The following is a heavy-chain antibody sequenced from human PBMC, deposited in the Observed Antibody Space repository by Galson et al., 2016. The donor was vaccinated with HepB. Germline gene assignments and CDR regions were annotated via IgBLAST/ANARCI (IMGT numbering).Heavy chain of an antibody. J-gene: IGHJ4*02. D-gene: IGHD6-13*01. V-gene: IGHV3-33*01. CDR3: ARGLMAAPGIDY. CDR1: GFTFSRYG. CDR2: ILYDGSKK. Sequence: LRLSCAASGFTFSRYGMHWVRQAPGKGLEWVAVILYDGSKKYYADSVKGRFTISRDNAKNTLYLQMNSLRAEDTAVYYCARGLMAAPGIDYWGQGTLVTVSS.